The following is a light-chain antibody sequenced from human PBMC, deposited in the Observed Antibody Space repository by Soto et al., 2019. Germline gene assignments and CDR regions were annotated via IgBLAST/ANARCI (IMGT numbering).Light chain of an antibody. V-gene: IGKV3-20*01. Sequence: EIVLTQSPGTLSLSPGERATLSCRASQSVSSSYLAWYQQKPGQAPRLLIYGASSRATGIPDRFSGSGAATAFTLIISRLEPEDFVVYYCHQYGSSPMYTFGQGTKVEI. CDR3: HQYGSSPMYT. CDR1: QSVSSSY. J-gene: IGKJ2*01. CDR2: GAS.